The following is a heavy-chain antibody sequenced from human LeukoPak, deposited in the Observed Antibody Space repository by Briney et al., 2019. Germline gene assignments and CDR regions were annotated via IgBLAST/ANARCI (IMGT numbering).Heavy chain of an antibody. Sequence: SETLSLTCTVSGGSISSYYWSWIRQPAGKGLEWIGRIYTSGSTNYNPSLKSRVTMSVDTSKNQFSLKLSSVTAADTAVYYCARDLAKVGATLSYYYYGMDVWGQGTTVTVSS. V-gene: IGHV4-4*07. J-gene: IGHJ6*02. CDR1: GGSISSYY. CDR3: ARDLAKVGATLSYYYYGMDV. D-gene: IGHD1-26*01. CDR2: IYTSGST.